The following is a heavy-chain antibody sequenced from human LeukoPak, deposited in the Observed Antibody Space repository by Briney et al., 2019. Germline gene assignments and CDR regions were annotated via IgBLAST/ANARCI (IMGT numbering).Heavy chain of an antibody. CDR3: ARVVLYYDSSGYLGY. D-gene: IGHD3-22*01. Sequence: ASVKVSCKASGYTFTGYDMHWVRQAPGQGLEWMGWINPNSGGTNYAQKFQGRVTMTRDTSISTAYMELSRLRSDDTAVYYCARVVLYYDSSGYLGYWGQGTLVTVSS. J-gene: IGHJ4*02. CDR2: INPNSGGT. CDR1: GYTFTGYD. V-gene: IGHV1-2*02.